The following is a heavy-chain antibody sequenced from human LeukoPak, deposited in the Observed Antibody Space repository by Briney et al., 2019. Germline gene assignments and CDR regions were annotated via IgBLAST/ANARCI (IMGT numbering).Heavy chain of an antibody. CDR1: GGSISSSSYY. CDR3: ARDEYFHDSSGYYGDFDY. Sequence: SETLSLTCTVPGGSISSSSYYWGWIRQPPGKGLEWIGSIYYSGSTYYNPSLKSRVTISVDTSKNQFSLKLTSVTAADTAVYYCARDEYFHDSSGYYGDFDYWGQGTLVTVSS. J-gene: IGHJ4*02. CDR2: IYYSGST. V-gene: IGHV4-39*07. D-gene: IGHD3-22*01.